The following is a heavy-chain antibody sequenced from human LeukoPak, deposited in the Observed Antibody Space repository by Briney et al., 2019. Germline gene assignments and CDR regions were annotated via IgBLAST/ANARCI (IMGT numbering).Heavy chain of an antibody. CDR2: IWYDGSDK. CDR1: GFTFSSSA. V-gene: IGHV3-33*08. D-gene: IGHD6-19*01. Sequence: GGSLRLSCAASGFTFSSSAMSWVRQAPGKGLEWVAVIWYDGSDKCYADSVKGRFTISRDNSKNTLSLQMNSLRVGDTAVYYCARDSNLSGPGDFDYWGQGTLVTVSS. CDR3: ARDSNLSGPGDFDY. J-gene: IGHJ4*02.